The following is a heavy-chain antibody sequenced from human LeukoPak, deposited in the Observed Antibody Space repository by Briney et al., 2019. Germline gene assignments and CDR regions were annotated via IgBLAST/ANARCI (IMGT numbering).Heavy chain of an antibody. CDR2: IKSKTDGGTT. V-gene: IGHV3-15*01. Sequence: KAGGSLRLSCAASGLTFSNAWMSWVRQAPGKGLEWVGRIKSKTDGGTTDYAAPVKGRFTISRDDSKNTLYLQMNSLKTEDTAVYYCTTDLHYDYVWGSYRYFDYWGQGTLVTVSS. CDR1: GLTFSNAW. J-gene: IGHJ4*02. D-gene: IGHD3-16*02. CDR3: TTDLHYDYVWGSYRYFDY.